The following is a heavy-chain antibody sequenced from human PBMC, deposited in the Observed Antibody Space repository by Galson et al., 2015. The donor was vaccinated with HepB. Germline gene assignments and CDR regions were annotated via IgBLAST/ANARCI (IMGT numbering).Heavy chain of an antibody. J-gene: IGHJ4*02. V-gene: IGHV5-51*01. CDR2: IYPGDSHT. CDR1: GYIFTSYW. CDR3: ARGELMGATGTVPDY. Sequence: QSGAEVKKPGESLKISCKGSGYIFTSYWIGWVRQMPGKGLDWMGIIYPGDSHTRYSPSFQDQVTISADRSITTAYLQWSSLKASDNAIYYCARGELMGATGTVPDYWGQGTLVTVSP. D-gene: IGHD1-1*01.